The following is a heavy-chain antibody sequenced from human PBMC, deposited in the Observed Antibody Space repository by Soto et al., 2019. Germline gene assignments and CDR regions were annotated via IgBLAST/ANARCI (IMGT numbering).Heavy chain of an antibody. V-gene: IGHV4-4*02. Sequence: PSETLSLTCAVSGGSISSSNWWSWVRQPPGKGLEWIGEIYHSGSTNYNPSLKSRVTISVDKSKNQFSLKLSSVTAADTAVYYCARTHIVVVTAIPYYFDYWGQGTLVTVSS. CDR1: GGSISSSNW. D-gene: IGHD2-21*02. CDR3: ARTHIVVVTAIPYYFDY. J-gene: IGHJ4*02. CDR2: IYHSGST.